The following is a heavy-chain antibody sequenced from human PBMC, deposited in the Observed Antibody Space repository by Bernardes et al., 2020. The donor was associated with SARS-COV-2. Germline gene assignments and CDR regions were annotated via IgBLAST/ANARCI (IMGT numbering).Heavy chain of an antibody. CDR2: IDQSGNT. D-gene: IGHD2-2*01. J-gene: IGHJ4*02. CDR3: REYQRSDTGDY. Sequence: SETLSLTCAVYGGSFSGYYWSWIRQPPGKGLEWIGEIDQSGNTNYNPSPKSRVTISVDTSRKQFSLKVTSVTAADTAVYYCREYQRSDTGDYWGQGTLVTVSS. CDR1: GGSFSGYY. V-gene: IGHV4-34*01.